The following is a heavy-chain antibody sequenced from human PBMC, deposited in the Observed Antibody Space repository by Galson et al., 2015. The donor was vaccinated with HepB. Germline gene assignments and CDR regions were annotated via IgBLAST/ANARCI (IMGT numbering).Heavy chain of an antibody. D-gene: IGHD3-10*01. Sequence: ETLSLTCAVSGDSISNDRRWSWVRQPPGEGLEWIGEAYHSGGTNYRPSLKSRVTISVGKSKNQFSLKLTSVTAADTAVYYCARAKEGRGYFDYWGQGTLVTVSS. CDR2: AYHSGGT. CDR3: ARAKEGRGYFDY. V-gene: IGHV4-4*02. J-gene: IGHJ4*02. CDR1: GDSISNDRR.